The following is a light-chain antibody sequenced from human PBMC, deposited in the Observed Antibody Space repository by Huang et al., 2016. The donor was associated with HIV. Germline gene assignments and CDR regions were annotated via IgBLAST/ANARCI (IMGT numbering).Light chain of an antibody. CDR2: WAS. CDR3: QQYYNTPFT. V-gene: IGKV4-1*01. CDR1: QSVLYSSNSKNY. Sequence: DIVMTQSPDSLAVSLGERATINCKSSQSVLYSSNSKNYLAWYQHKPGQPPKGLFYWASTRESGVPDRFSGSGSVTNFSLTISSLQAEDVAVYYCQQYYNTPFTFGPGTKVEI. J-gene: IGKJ3*01.